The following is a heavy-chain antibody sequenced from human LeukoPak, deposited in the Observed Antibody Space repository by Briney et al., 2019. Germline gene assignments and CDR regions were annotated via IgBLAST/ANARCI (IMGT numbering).Heavy chain of an antibody. J-gene: IGHJ4*02. CDR2: IKGDGTTV. CDR1: GFTFSTNW. V-gene: IGHV3-74*01. CDR3: AKNGPGGYYFDY. Sequence: PGGSLRLSYAASGFTFSTNWMFWVRQAPGEGLAWVSLIKGDGTTVVYADSVKGRFTISRDNSKNTLYLQMNSLQADDAAVYYCAKNGPGGYYFDYWGQGTLVTVSS. D-gene: IGHD2-8*01.